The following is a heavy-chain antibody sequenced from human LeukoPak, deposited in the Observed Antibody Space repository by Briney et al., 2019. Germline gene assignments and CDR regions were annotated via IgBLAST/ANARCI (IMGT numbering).Heavy chain of an antibody. CDR2: IYSGGST. CDR1: GFTFSNYA. CDR3: ARDAPSYYDILTGYYYYYGTDV. V-gene: IGHV3-53*04. Sequence: GGSLRLSCAASGFTFSNYAMSWVRQAPGKGLEWVSVIYSGGSTYYADSVKGRFTISRHNSKNTLYLQMNSLRAEDTAVYYCARDAPSYYDILTGYYYYYGTDVWGQGTTVTVSS. J-gene: IGHJ6*02. D-gene: IGHD3-9*01.